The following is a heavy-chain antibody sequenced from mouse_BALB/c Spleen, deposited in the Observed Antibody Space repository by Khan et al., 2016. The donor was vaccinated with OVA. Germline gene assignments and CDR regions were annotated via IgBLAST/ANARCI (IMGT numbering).Heavy chain of an antibody. D-gene: IGHD1-1*02. CDR1: GYSFTGSF. CDR3: ARESGGDFDY. J-gene: IGHJ2*01. CDR2: INPHFGET. Sequence: VQLKESGPELVKPGASVKISCKASGYSFTGSFMNWVMQSHGKSLEWIGRINPHFGETFYNQKFKGKATLTVDESSSTVHMELRSLASEDSAVNYCARESGGDFDYWGQGTTLTVSS. V-gene: IGHV1-20*02.